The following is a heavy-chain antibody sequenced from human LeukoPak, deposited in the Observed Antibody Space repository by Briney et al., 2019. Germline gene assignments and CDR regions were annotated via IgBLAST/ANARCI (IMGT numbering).Heavy chain of an antibody. CDR2: MNPNSGNT. D-gene: IGHD6-19*01. Sequence: ASLKVSCKTSGYTFTSYDINWVRQATGQGLEWMGWMNPNSGNTGYAQKFQGRVTMTRNTSISTAYMELSSLRSQDTTVDHCARGNAFYSSGWMNWFDPWGQGTLVTVSS. V-gene: IGHV1-8*01. J-gene: IGHJ5*02. CDR1: GYTFTSYD. CDR3: ARGNAFYSSGWMNWFDP.